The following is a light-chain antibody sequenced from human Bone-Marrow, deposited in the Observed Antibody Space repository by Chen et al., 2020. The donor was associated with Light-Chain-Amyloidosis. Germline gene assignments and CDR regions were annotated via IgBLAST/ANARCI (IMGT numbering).Light chain of an antibody. CDR1: QTISSNY. CDR2: GSS. V-gene: IGKV3-20*01. CDR3: QQYGTSPLT. Sequence: EIVLTQSPGTLSLSPGEGANLSCRASQTISSNYLTWYQQKFGQAPRLLIYGSSSRATGIPDRVTGSGSGTDFTLTINRLEPEDFEMYYCQQYGTSPLTFGGGTKVEIK. J-gene: IGKJ4*01.